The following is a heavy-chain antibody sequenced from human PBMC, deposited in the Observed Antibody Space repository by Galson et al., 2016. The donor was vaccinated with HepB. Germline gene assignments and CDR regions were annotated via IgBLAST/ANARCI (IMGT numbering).Heavy chain of an antibody. CDR2: IWYDGSNK. J-gene: IGHJ5*02. CDR3: ARTYCSSASCSQGFDP. V-gene: IGHV3-33*01. CDR1: GFTFSNYG. Sequence: SLRLSCAVSGFTFSNYGMHWVRQAPGKGLEWVAVIWYDGSNKYYADSVKGRFTISRDNSKNTLYLHMNSLRGEDTVVYYCARTYCSSASCSQGFDPWGQGTLVTVS. D-gene: IGHD2-2*01.